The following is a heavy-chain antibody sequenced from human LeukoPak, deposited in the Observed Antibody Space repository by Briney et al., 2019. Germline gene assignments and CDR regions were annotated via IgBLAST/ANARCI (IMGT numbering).Heavy chain of an antibody. D-gene: IGHD4-23*01. Sequence: PGGSLRLSCAAPGITFSNYNMNWVRQAPGKGLEWISAITSSSSYTFYADSVKGRFTISRDNAQNSLYLQMNSLRAEDTAVYYCAKDRTHDYGGNSDAPFDYWGQGTLVTVSS. J-gene: IGHJ4*02. V-gene: IGHV3-21*04. CDR2: ITSSSSYT. CDR3: AKDRTHDYGGNSDAPFDY. CDR1: GITFSNYN.